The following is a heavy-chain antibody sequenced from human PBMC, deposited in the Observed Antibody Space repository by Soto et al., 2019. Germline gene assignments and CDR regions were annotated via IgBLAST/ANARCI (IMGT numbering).Heavy chain of an antibody. V-gene: IGHV3-23*01. D-gene: IGHD3-22*01. J-gene: IGHJ4*02. Sequence: GGSLRLSCAASGFTFSSYAMSWVRQAPGKGLEWVSAISGSGGSTYYADSVKGRFTISRDNSKNTLYLQMNSLRAEDTAVYYCAKDSAARYYYDSSGYFDYWGQGTLVTVSS. CDR3: AKDSAARYYYDSSGYFDY. CDR2: ISGSGGST. CDR1: GFTFSSYA.